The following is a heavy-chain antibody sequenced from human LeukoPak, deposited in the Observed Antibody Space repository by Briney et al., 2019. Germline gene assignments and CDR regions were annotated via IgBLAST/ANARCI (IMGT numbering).Heavy chain of an antibody. J-gene: IGHJ4*02. CDR1: GFSFSSYA. CDR3: AKDDGRYYFDF. V-gene: IGHV3-23*01. CDR2: ISGSGGTT. Sequence: SGGSLRLSCAASGFSFSSYAMSWVRQAPGKGLEWVSAISGSGGTTYYADSVKGRFTISRDNSKNTLYLQMNSLRAEDTAVYYCAKDDGRYYFDFWGQGALVTVSS.